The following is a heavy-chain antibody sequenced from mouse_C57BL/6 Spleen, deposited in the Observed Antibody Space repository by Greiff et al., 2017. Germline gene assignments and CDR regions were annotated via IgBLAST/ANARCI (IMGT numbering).Heavy chain of an antibody. J-gene: IGHJ1*03. CDR2: INPNNGGT. CDR1: GYTFTDYN. V-gene: IGHV1-22*01. CDR3: AGNYGSTDWYFDV. Sequence: EVQLVESGPELVKPGASVKMSCKASGYTFTDYNMHWVKQSHGKSLEWIGYINPNNGGTSYNQKFKGKATLTVNKSSSTAYMELRSLTSEDSAVYYCAGNYGSTDWYFDVWGTGTTVTVSS. D-gene: IGHD1-1*01.